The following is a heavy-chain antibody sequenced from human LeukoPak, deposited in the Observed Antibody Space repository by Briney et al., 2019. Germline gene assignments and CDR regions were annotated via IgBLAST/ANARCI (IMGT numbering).Heavy chain of an antibody. V-gene: IGHV3-7*01. CDR3: ARKVLPWFGDHDAFDI. CDR2: IKQDGSEK. CDR1: GFTFTDYY. J-gene: IGHJ3*02. D-gene: IGHD3-10*01. Sequence: GGSLRLSCAASGFTFTDYYMSWIRQAPGKGLEWVANIKQDGSEKYYVDSVKGRFTISRDNAKNSLYLQMNSLRAEDTAVYYCARKVLPWFGDHDAFDIWGQGTMVTVSS.